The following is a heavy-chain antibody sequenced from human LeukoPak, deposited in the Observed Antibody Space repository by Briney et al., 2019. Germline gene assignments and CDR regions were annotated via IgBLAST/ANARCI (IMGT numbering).Heavy chain of an antibody. J-gene: IGHJ6*03. CDR3: AKDQFGVVHSYYIEV. V-gene: IGHV1-18*01. D-gene: IGHD3-3*01. CDR1: GYTFTSYG. CDR2: ISAYNGNT. Sequence: ASVKVSCKASGYTFTSYGINWVRQAPGQGLEWMGWISAYNGNTNYAQKLQGRVTMTTDTSTSTAYMELRSLRSDDTAVYYCAKDQFGVVHSYYIEVWGKGTTVTASS.